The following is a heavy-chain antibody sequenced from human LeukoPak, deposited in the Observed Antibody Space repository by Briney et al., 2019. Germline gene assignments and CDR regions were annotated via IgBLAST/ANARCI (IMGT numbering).Heavy chain of an antibody. J-gene: IGHJ5*02. CDR2: IYYSGST. D-gene: IGHD6-6*01. Sequence: SETLSLTCTVSGGSISSGGYYWSWIRQHPGKGLEWIGYIYYSGSTYYNPSLKSRVTISVDTFKNQFSLKLSSVTAADTAVYYCARGHSLGIAARLWFDPWGQGTLVTVSS. CDR1: GGSISSGGYY. V-gene: IGHV4-31*03. CDR3: ARGHSLGIAARLWFDP.